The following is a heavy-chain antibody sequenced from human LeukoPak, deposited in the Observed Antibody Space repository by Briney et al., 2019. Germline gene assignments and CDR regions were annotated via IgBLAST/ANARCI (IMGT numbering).Heavy chain of an antibody. CDR3: ARARSPSSGYLLRDHNWFDP. D-gene: IGHD3-22*01. CDR2: IIPIFGTE. V-gene: IGHV1-69*05. J-gene: IGHJ5*02. Sequence: SVKVSCKASGGTFSSYAISWVRQAPGQGLEWMGGIIPIFGTENYAQKFQGRVTITTDESTSTAYMELSSLRSEDTAVYYCARARSPSSGYLLRDHNWFDPWGQGTLVTVSS. CDR1: GGTFSSYA.